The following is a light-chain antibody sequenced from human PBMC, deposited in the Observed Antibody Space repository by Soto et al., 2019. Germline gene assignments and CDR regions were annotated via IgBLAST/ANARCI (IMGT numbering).Light chain of an antibody. Sequence: EIVLTQSPATLSLSPGERATLSCRASQSVSSHLAWYQQKPGQAPRLLMYDTSNRATGIPARFSGSGSGTDFTLDISSLEPEDFEVYYCQQRSNWPLTFGGGTKVEIK. CDR2: DTS. CDR1: QSVSSH. J-gene: IGKJ4*01. CDR3: QQRSNWPLT. V-gene: IGKV3-11*01.